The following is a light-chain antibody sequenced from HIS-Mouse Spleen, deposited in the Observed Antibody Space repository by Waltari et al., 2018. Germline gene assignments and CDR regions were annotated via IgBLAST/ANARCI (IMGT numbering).Light chain of an antibody. V-gene: IGLV3-16*01. CDR3: LSADSSGTWV. CDR1: ALPKKF. J-gene: IGLJ3*02. Sequence: SYELTQPPSVSVSLGQMARITCSGDALPKKFAYWYPQKPGQFPVLVIYKDSERPSGSPERFSGSSSGTIVTLTISGVQAEDEADYYCLSADSSGTWVFGGGTKLTVL. CDR2: KDS.